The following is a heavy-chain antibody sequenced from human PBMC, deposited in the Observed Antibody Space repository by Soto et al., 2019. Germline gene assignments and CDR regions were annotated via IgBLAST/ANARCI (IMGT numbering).Heavy chain of an antibody. D-gene: IGHD6-19*01. CDR1: GFTFSSYG. CDR3: AKDRDSSGWSSGYYYGVYG. Sequence: CLRLSCAASGFTFSSYGMHWLRKAPGKGLEWVALISYDGSNKYYADSVKGRFTISRDNSKNTLSLQVSSLRPEDTAVYYCAKDRDSSGWSSGYYYGVYGWRRGTTVTVSS. V-gene: IGHV3-30*18. CDR2: ISYDGSNK. J-gene: IGHJ6*02.